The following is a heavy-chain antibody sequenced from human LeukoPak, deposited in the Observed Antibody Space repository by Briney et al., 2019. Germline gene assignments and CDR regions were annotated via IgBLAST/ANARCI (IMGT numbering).Heavy chain of an antibody. J-gene: IGHJ5*02. D-gene: IGHD2-2*01. CDR2: IYPGDSDT. CDR1: GYTFTSYW. CDR3: ARQSSYCSSTSCYATNP. Sequence: GKSLKISCKGSGYTFTSYWIGWVRQMPGKGLEWMGIIYPGDSDTRYSPSFQGQVTISADNSISTAYLQWSSLKASDTAMYYCARQSSYCSSTSCYATNPWGQGTLVTVSS. V-gene: IGHV5-51*01.